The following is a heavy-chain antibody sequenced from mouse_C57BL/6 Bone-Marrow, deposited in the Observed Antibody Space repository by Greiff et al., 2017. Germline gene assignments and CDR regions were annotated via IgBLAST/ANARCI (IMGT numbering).Heavy chain of an antibody. V-gene: IGHV8-8*01. CDR3: ARAYYSNYDWFAY. Sequence: QVQLQQSGPGILQPSQTLSLTCSFSGFSLSTFGMGVGWIRQPSGKGLEWLAHIWWDDDKYYNPALKSRLTISKDTSKNQVFLKIANVDTADTATYYCARAYYSNYDWFAYWGQGTLVTVSA. CDR2: IWWDDDK. CDR1: GFSLSTFGMG. J-gene: IGHJ3*01. D-gene: IGHD2-5*01.